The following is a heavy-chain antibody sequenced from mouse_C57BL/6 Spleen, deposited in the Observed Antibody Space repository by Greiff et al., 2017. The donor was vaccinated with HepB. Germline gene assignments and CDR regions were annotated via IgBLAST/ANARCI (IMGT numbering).Heavy chain of an antibody. V-gene: IGHV1-61*01. CDR1: GYTFTSYW. D-gene: IGHD2-1*01. J-gene: IGHJ3*01. Sequence: QVQLQQPGAELVRPGSSVKLSCKASGYTFTSYWMDWVKQRPGQGLEWIGNIYPSDSETHYNQKFKDKATLTVDKSSSTAYMQLSSLTSEDSAVYYCARCVYYGNSPFAYWGQGTLVTVSA. CDR2: IYPSDSET. CDR3: ARCVYYGNSPFAY.